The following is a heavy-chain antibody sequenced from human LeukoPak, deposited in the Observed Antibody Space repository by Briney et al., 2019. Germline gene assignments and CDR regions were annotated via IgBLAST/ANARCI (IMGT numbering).Heavy chain of an antibody. D-gene: IGHD6-6*01. V-gene: IGHV4-59*01. CDR1: GGSISSYY. CDR3: ARLPGIAARRYRLDYYGMDV. CDR2: IYYSGST. J-gene: IGHJ6*02. Sequence: PSETLSLTCTVSGGSISSYYWSWIRQPPGKGLEWIGNIYYSGSTNYNPSLKSRVTISVDTSKNQFSLKLSSVTAADTAVYYWARLPGIAARRYRLDYYGMDVWGQGTTVTVSS.